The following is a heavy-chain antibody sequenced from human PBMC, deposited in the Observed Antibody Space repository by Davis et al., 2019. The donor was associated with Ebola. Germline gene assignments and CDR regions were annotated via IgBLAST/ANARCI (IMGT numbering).Heavy chain of an antibody. J-gene: IGHJ6*02. D-gene: IGHD3-10*01. Sequence: ASVKVSCKASGYTFTSYDINWVRQATGQGLEWMGWMNPNSGNTGYAQKFQGRVTMTRNTSISTAYMELSSLRSEDTAVYYCASSPLYYYGSGGDYYGMDVWGQGTTVTVSS. CDR3: ASSPLYYYGSGGDYYGMDV. CDR2: MNPNSGNT. CDR1: GYTFTSYD. V-gene: IGHV1-8*01.